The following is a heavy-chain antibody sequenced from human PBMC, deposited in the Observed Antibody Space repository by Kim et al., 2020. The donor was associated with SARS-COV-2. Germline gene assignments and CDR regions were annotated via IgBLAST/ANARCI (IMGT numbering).Heavy chain of an antibody. J-gene: IGHJ4*02. V-gene: IGHV3-23*01. CDR1: GFTFSSYA. CDR3: AKDRVVRGVMGAFAS. CDR2: ISGSGGDT. Sequence: GGSLRLSCGASGFTFSSYAMSWVRQAPGKGLEWVSTISGSGGDTYYADSVKGRFTISRDNSKNTIYLQMNSLGAQDTAVYYCAKDRVVRGVMGAFASWGQGTRGTVSS. D-gene: IGHD3-10*01.